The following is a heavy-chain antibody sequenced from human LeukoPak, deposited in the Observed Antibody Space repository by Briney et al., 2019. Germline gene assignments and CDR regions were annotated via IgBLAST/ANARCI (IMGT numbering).Heavy chain of an antibody. CDR2: IYYSGST. Sequence: SETLSLTCTVSGGSISSYYWSWIRQPPGKGLEWIGSIYYSGSTYYNPSLKSRVTISVDTSKNQFSLKLSSVTAADTAVYYCARTLGGYSPIDYWGQGTLVTVSS. J-gene: IGHJ4*02. CDR1: GGSISSYY. V-gene: IGHV4-59*12. D-gene: IGHD5-18*01. CDR3: ARTLGGYSPIDY.